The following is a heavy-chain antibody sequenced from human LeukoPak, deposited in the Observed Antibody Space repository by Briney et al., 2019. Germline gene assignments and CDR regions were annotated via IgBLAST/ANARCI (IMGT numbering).Heavy chain of an antibody. CDR3: ARGHSSSSGSPDY. Sequence: GGSLRLSCAASGFTFSNYWMSWVRQAPGKGLEFMANIKEAGSEKYYVDSVKGRFTISRDNSKNTLYLQMNRLRAEDTAVYYCARGHSSSSGSPDYWGQGTLVTVSS. V-gene: IGHV3-7*03. CDR1: GFTFSNYW. D-gene: IGHD6-6*01. CDR2: IKEAGSEK. J-gene: IGHJ4*02.